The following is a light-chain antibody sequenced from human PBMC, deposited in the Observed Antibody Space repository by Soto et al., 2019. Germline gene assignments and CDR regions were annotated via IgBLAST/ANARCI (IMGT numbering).Light chain of an antibody. V-gene: IGKV3-11*01. CDR2: DAS. Sequence: EIVLTQSPATLSLSPGERATLSFRTSQSVNNYLAWYQHKPGQAPRLLMYDASKRAPGIPARFSGSGSGTDFTLTISSLEPEDFAVYFCQQRRNWPPGTFGQGTKVDIK. CDR1: QSVNNY. CDR3: QQRRNWPPGT. J-gene: IGKJ1*01.